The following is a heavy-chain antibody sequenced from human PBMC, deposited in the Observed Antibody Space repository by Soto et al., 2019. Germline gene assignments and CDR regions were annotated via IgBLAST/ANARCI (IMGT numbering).Heavy chain of an antibody. V-gene: IGHV3-33*06. CDR3: AKNSLVVVPAAPPPYYYYYYTDV. Sequence: NRYGMHWVRQATGKGLEWVAVLWYDGRNKYYADSVKGRFTISRDNSKNTLYLQMNSLRAEDTAVYYCAKNSLVVVPAAPPPYYYYYYTDVWGKGSTVTVSS. CDR2: LWYDGRNK. D-gene: IGHD2-2*01. J-gene: IGHJ6*03. CDR1: NRYG.